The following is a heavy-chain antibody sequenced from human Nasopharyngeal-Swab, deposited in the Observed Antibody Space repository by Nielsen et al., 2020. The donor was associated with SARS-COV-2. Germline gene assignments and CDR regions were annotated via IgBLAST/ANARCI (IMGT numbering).Heavy chain of an antibody. J-gene: IGHJ6*02. CDR1: GFAFSDYS. Sequence: GESLKISCAASGFAFSDYSMDWVRQAPGKGLEWVSYITSSSSTRYYADSVKGRFTVSRDNAKNSLYLQMSSLRDEDTAVYYCVRETRGVNYYYYGLDVWGQGTTVTVSS. CDR2: ITSSSSTR. CDR3: VRETRGVNYYYYGLDV. V-gene: IGHV3-48*02. D-gene: IGHD2-21*01.